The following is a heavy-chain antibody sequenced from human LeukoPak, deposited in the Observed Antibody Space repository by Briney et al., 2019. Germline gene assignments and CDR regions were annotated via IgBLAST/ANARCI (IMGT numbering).Heavy chain of an antibody. D-gene: IGHD3-22*01. V-gene: IGHV1-69*05. CDR3: AVYYYDSSGPSGYYFDY. CDR2: IIPIFGTA. J-gene: IGHJ4*02. Sequence: GASVKVSCKASGYTFTSYGISWVRQAPGQGLEWMGGIIPIFGTANYAQKFQGRVTITTDESTSTAYMELSSLRSEDTAVYYCAVYYYDSSGPSGYYFDYWGQGTLVTVSS. CDR1: GYTFTSYG.